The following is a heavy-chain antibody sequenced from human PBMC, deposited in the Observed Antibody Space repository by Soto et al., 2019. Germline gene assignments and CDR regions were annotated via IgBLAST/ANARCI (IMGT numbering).Heavy chain of an antibody. CDR1: GYSVTSYY. Sequence: GASVKVSCKASGYSVTSYYMHWVRQAPGQGLEWMGIINPNSGSTTYAQKFQGRVTMTRDTSTSTVYMELTSLTSWDTAVYYCARAGIAYCSSTTCYLYYYVMDVWGQGTTVTVSS. CDR2: INPNSGST. CDR3: ARAGIAYCSSTTCYLYYYVMDV. D-gene: IGHD2-2*01. J-gene: IGHJ6*02. V-gene: IGHV1-46*01.